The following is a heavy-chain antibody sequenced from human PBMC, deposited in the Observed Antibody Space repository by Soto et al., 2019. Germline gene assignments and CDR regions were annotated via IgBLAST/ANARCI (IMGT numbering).Heavy chain of an antibody. CDR3: AKVVAGTEYYYYYYGMDV. CDR1: GFTFSSYA. V-gene: IGHV3-23*01. CDR2: ISGSGGST. Sequence: GGSLRLSCAASGFTFSSYAMSWVRQAPGKGLEWVSAISGSGGSTYYADSVKGRLTISRDNSKNTLYLQMNSLRAEDTAVYYCAKVVAGTEYYYYYYGMDVWGQGTTVTVSS. J-gene: IGHJ6*02. D-gene: IGHD6-19*01.